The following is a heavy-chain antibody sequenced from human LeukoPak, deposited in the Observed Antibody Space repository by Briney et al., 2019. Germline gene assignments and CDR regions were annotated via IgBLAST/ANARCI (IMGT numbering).Heavy chain of an antibody. D-gene: IGHD3-22*01. CDR2: INPNSGGT. Sequence: ASVKVSCKASGYTFTVYYIHWVRQAPGQGLEWMGWINPNSGGTNYAQKFQGRVTMTRDTSISTAYMELSRLISDDTAVYYCARSPNWAMIVDYWGQGTLVTVSS. V-gene: IGHV1-2*02. CDR3: ARSPNWAMIVDY. J-gene: IGHJ4*02. CDR1: GYTFTVYY.